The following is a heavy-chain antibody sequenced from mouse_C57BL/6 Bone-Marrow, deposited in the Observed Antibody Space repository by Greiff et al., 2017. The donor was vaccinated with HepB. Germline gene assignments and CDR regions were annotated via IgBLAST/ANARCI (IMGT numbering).Heavy chain of an antibody. Sequence: EVKPVESGAELVRPGASVKLSCTASGFNIKDDYMHWVKQRPEQGLEWIGWIDPENGDTEYASKFQGKATITADTSSNTAYLQLSSLTSEDTAVYYCTTMSGSYFDYWGQGTTLTVSS. D-gene: IGHD1-3*01. CDR1: GFNIKDDY. CDR3: TTMSGSYFDY. CDR2: IDPENGDT. V-gene: IGHV14-4*01. J-gene: IGHJ2*01.